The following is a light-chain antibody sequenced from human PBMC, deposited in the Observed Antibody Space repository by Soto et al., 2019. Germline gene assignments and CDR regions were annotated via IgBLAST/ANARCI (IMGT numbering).Light chain of an antibody. CDR2: EVS. Sequence: QSVLTQPASVSGSPGQSITISCTGTSSDVGGYNYVSWYQQHPGKAPKLMIFEVSNRPSGVSIRFSGSKSGNTASLTISGLQAEDEADYYCCSYAGSHTWVFGGGTKVTVL. CDR1: SSDVGGYNY. J-gene: IGLJ3*02. V-gene: IGLV2-14*01. CDR3: CSYAGSHTWV.